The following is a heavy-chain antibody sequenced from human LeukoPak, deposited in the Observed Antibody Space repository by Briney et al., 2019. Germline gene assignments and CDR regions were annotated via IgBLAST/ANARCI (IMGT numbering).Heavy chain of an antibody. V-gene: IGHV5-51*01. CDR3: ARFLHGNSLDY. CDR2: IYHDGSDT. J-gene: IGHJ4*02. Sequence: GESLKISCKGSSGSSTSAYIVRLGQVGGKGLEWMGIIYHDGSDTRYSPSFEGQVTISVDHSIRTAYLQWTSLKTPDTAMYYSARFLHGNSLDYWGQGALVTVSS. CDR1: SGSSTSAY.